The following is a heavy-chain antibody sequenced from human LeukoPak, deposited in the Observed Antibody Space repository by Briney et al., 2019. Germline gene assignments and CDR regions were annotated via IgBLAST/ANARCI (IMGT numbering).Heavy chain of an antibody. Sequence: GGSLRLSCAASGFTFSSYSMNWVRQAPGKGLEWASSISSSSSYIYYADSVKGRFTISRDNAKNSLYLQMNSLRAEDTAVYYCARDVGGSSLFDYWGQGTLVTVSS. CDR2: ISSSSSYI. J-gene: IGHJ4*02. D-gene: IGHD6-13*01. V-gene: IGHV3-21*01. CDR3: ARDVGGSSLFDY. CDR1: GFTFSSYS.